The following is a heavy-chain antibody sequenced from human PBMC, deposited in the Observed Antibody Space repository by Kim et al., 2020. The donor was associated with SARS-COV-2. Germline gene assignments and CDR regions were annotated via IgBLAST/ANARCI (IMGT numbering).Heavy chain of an antibody. J-gene: IGHJ5*02. D-gene: IGHD4-17*01. V-gene: IGHV4-39*01. Sequence: PPLKSRVTISVDTSTTQFSRKLSSVTAADTAVYYCARNYGDYRGGWFDPWGQGTLVTVSS. CDR3: ARNYGDYRGGWFDP.